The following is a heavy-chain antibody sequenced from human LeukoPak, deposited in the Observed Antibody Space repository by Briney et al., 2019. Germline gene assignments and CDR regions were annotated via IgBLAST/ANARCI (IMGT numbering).Heavy chain of an antibody. CDR1: GGTFSSYA. Sequence: ASVKVSCKASGGTFSSYAISWVRQAPGQGLEWMGGIIPIFGTANYAQKFQGRVTITADESTSTAYMELSSLRSEDTAVYYCAKCFHYGDYPQGDYWGQGTLVTVSS. V-gene: IGHV1-69*13. D-gene: IGHD4-17*01. J-gene: IGHJ4*02. CDR2: IIPIFGTA. CDR3: AKCFHYGDYPQGDY.